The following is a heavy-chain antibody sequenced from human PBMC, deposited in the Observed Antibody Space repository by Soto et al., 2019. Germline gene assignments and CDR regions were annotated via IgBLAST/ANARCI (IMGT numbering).Heavy chain of an antibody. CDR3: ASPSPSITIFGVVPADYYGMDV. CDR1: GYSFTSYW. V-gene: IGHV5-10-1*01. Sequence: PXGSLKISCKGYGYSFTSYWISWVRQMPGKGLEWMGRIDPSDSYTNYSPSFQGHVTISADKSISTAYLQWSSLKASDTAMYYCASPSPSITIFGVVPADYYGMDVWGQGTTVTASS. CDR2: IDPSDSYT. D-gene: IGHD3-3*01. J-gene: IGHJ6*02.